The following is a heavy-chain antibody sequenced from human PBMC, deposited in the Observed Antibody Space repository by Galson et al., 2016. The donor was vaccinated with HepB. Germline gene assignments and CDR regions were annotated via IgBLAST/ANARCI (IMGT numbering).Heavy chain of an antibody. CDR3: ARSGSYYDSSGYYRDPFDY. Sequence: SLRLSCAASGFTVSTNYMSWVRQAPGKGLEWVSSIYSGGSTYYADPVKGRFSISRDNSKNTVYLQMNSLRAEDTAVYYCARSGSYYDSSGYYRDPFDYWGQGTLVTVSS. CDR2: IYSGGST. CDR1: GFTVSTNY. V-gene: IGHV3-53*01. D-gene: IGHD3-22*01. J-gene: IGHJ4*02.